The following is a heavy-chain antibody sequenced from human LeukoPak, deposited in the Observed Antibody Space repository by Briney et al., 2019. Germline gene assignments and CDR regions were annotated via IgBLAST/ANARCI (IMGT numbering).Heavy chain of an antibody. CDR3: ARAWGYCSSTSCGGGY. D-gene: IGHD2-2*01. CDR2: IIPIFGTA. V-gene: IGHV1-69*05. J-gene: IGHJ4*02. CDR1: GYNFNNYG. Sequence: SVKVSCKASGYNFNNYGITWVRQAPGQGLEWMGGIIPIFGTANYAQKFQGRVTITTDESTSTAYMELSSLRSEDTAVYYCARAWGYCSSTSCGGGYWGQGTLVTVSS.